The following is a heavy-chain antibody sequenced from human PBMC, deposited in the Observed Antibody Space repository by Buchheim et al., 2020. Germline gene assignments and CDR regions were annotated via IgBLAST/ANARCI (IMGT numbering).Heavy chain of an antibody. Sequence: QVQLVQSGAEVKKPGASVKVSCKASGYTFTGYYMPWVRQAPGQGLEWMGWINPNSGGTNYAQKFQGWVTMTRDTSISTPYLELSRLRSDDTAVDYCARDRNYYDGSGSSEGVYYYYYGMDVWGQGTT. CDR3: ARDRNYYDGSGSSEGVYYYYYGMDV. V-gene: IGHV1-2*04. J-gene: IGHJ6*02. CDR1: GYTFTGYY. D-gene: IGHD3-10*01. CDR2: INPNSGGT.